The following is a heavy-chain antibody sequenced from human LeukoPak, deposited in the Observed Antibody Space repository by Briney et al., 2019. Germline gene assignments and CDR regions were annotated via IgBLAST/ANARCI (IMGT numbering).Heavy chain of an antibody. CDR1: GFTFSGYA. J-gene: IGHJ4*02. Sequence: GGSLRLSCAASGFTFSGYAMSWVRQAPGKGLEWVSAITTSGDNAYYVDSVRGRFTMSRDNSKNTLYLQMNSLGADDTAVYYCARDHDNFFDYWGQGTLVSVST. V-gene: IGHV3-23*01. CDR2: ITTSGDNA. D-gene: IGHD3-9*01. CDR3: ARDHDNFFDY.